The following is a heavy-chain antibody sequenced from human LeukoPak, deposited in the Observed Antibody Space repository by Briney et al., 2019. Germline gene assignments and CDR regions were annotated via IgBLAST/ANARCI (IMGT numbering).Heavy chain of an antibody. CDR1: AFIFSGHW. CDR3: ARVTGIAVVS. D-gene: IGHD6-19*01. V-gene: IGHV3-53*01. CDR2: IYSGGST. Sequence: PGGSLRLSCEASAFIFSGHWLNWVRQAPGKGLEWVSVIYSGGSTYYADSVKGRFTISRDNSKNTLYLQMNSLRAEDTAVYYCARVTGIAVVSWGQGTLVTVSS. J-gene: IGHJ5*02.